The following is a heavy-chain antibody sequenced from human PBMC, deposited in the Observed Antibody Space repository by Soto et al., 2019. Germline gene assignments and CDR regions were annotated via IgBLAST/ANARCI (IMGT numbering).Heavy chain of an antibody. V-gene: IGHV1-69*01. D-gene: IGHD4-17*01. Sequence: QVQLVQSGAEVKKPGSSVKVSCKASGGTFSSYAISWVRQAPGQGLEWMGGIIPIFGPANYAQKFQGRVTITADESTSTAYMALSSLRSEDTAVYYCARDTDYYGDYETNLFDYWCQGTLFTVSS. CDR1: GGTFSSYA. J-gene: IGHJ4*02. CDR2: IIPIFGPA. CDR3: ARDTDYYGDYETNLFDY.